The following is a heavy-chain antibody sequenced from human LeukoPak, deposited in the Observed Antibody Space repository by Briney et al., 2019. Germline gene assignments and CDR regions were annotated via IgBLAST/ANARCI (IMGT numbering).Heavy chain of an antibody. J-gene: IGHJ4*02. CDR1: RFTFNTYW. CDR3: ARDANYDFWSAYIRYFDY. Sequence: GGSLRLSCAASRFTFNTYWMHWVRQAPGKGLVWVSRIDSDGYSTAYADSVKGRFTISRDNAKNTLYLQMNSLRAEDTAVYYCARDANYDFWSAYIRYFDYWGQGTLVTVSS. V-gene: IGHV3-74*01. CDR2: IDSDGYST. D-gene: IGHD3-3*01.